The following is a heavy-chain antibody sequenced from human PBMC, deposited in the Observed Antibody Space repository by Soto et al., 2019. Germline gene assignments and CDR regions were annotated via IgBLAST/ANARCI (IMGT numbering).Heavy chain of an antibody. CDR1: GFTFSSYG. CDR2: IWYDGSNK. D-gene: IGHD5-18*01. CDR3: AKDRSVDTRDWFDP. J-gene: IGHJ5*02. V-gene: IGHV3-33*06. Sequence: GGSLRLSCAASGFTFSSYGMHWVRQAPGKGLEWVAVIWYDGSNKYYADSVKGRFTISRDNSKNTLYLQMNSLRAEDTAVYYCAKDRSVDTRDWFDPWGQGTLVTVSS.